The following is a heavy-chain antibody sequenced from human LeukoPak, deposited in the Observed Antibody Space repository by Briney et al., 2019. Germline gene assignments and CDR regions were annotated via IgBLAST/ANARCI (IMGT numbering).Heavy chain of an antibody. CDR1: GFTVGNNH. CDR2: IYSGGNT. D-gene: IGHD2-15*01. J-gene: IGHJ3*02. Sequence: PGGSPRLSCAASGFTVGNNHMNWVRQAPGKGLEWVSLIYSGGNTQYADSVKGRFIIFRDSSKNTLYLQMNSLRVEDTAVYYCAREVGSPAVRSAFDIWGQGTMVTVSS. V-gene: IGHV3-66*01. CDR3: AREVGSPAVRSAFDI.